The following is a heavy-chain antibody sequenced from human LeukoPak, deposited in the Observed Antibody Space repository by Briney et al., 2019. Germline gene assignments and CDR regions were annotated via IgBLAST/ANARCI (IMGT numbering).Heavy chain of an antibody. CDR2: IYYSGST. Sequence: PSETLSLTCTVSGGSISSYYWSWIRQPPGKGLEWIGYIYYSGSTNYNPSLKSRVTISVDTSKNQFSLKLSSVTAADTAVYYCARDPAYLDYWGQGTLVTVSS. CDR3: ARDPAYLDY. CDR1: GGSISSYY. V-gene: IGHV4-59*12. J-gene: IGHJ4*02. D-gene: IGHD3-16*01.